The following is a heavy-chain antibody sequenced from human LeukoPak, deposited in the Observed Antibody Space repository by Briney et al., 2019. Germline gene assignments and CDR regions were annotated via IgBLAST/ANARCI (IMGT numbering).Heavy chain of an antibody. CDR2: ISAYNGNT. CDR1: GYTFTSYG. Sequence: GASVKVSCKASGYTFTSYGISWVRQAPGQGLEWMGWISAYNGNTNYAQKPQGRVTMTTDTSTSTAYMELRSLRSDDTAVYYCARGRDPHRYYYYMDVWGKGTTVTVSS. J-gene: IGHJ6*03. V-gene: IGHV1-18*01. CDR3: ARGRDPHRYYYYMDV.